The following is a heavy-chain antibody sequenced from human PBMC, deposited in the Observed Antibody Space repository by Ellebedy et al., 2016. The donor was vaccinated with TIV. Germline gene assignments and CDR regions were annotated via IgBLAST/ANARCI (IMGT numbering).Heavy chain of an antibody. CDR3: AKDPNIVVVPAAIGNWFDP. D-gene: IGHD2-2*01. J-gene: IGHJ5*02. Sequence: GESLKISCAASGFTFSSYAMSWVRQAPGKGLEWVSAISGSGGSIYYADSVKGRFTISRDNSKNTLYLQMNSLRAEDTAVYYCAKDPNIVVVPAAIGNWFDPWGQGTLVTVSS. V-gene: IGHV3-23*01. CDR2: ISGSGGSI. CDR1: GFTFSSYA.